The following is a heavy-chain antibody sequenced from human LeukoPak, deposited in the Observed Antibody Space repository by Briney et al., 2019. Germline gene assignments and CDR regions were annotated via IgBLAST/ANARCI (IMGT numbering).Heavy chain of an antibody. Sequence: SVKVSCKASGYTFTGYYIHWVRQAPGQGLEWLGWINPHTGDTYHAQKFQGRVTMTSDASVNTAFLQLSRLKSDDTAIYYCARGEAPEDKWGQGTLVTVSS. V-gene: IGHV1-2*02. CDR2: INPHTGDT. CDR1: GYTFTGYY. CDR3: ARGEAPEDK. J-gene: IGHJ4*02.